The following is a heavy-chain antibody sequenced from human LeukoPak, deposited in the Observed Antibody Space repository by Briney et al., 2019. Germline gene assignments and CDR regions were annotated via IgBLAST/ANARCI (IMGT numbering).Heavy chain of an antibody. CDR1: GFTFSSYS. Sequence: GGSLRLSCAASGFTFSSYSMNWVRQAPGKGLEWVSSISSSSSYIYYADSVKGRFTISRDNAKNSLYLQMNSLRVEDTAMYYCVRGGLGIYFDSTVQHWGQGTLVSVSS. J-gene: IGHJ1*01. V-gene: IGHV3-21*01. CDR3: VRGGLGIYFDSTVQH. CDR2: ISSSSSYI. D-gene: IGHD3-22*01.